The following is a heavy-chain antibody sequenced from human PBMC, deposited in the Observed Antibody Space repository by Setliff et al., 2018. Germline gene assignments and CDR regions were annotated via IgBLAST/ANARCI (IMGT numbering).Heavy chain of an antibody. D-gene: IGHD3-22*01. V-gene: IGHV1-69*13. J-gene: IGHJ4*02. CDR2: IIPKLGSA. CDR3: ARSPHYYDSSGYCYYFDF. Sequence: ASVKVSCKASGATFRSYSISWVRQAPGQGLEWMGGIIPKLGSADYAQRFQDRVTINADESTRTVYMELSRLRSQDTAIYYCARSPHYYDSSGYCYYFDFWGQGTQVTVSS. CDR1: GATFRSYS.